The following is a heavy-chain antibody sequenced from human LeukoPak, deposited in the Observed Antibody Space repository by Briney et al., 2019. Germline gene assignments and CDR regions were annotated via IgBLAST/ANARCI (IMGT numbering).Heavy chain of an antibody. D-gene: IGHD2-2*01. Sequence: GGSLRLSCAASGFTFSSYAMSWVRQAPGKGLEWVSAISGSGGSTYYADSVKGRFTISRDNSKSTLYLQMNSPRAEDTAVYYCASRDCSSTSCYPYYFDYWGQGTLVTVSS. CDR3: ASRDCSSTSCYPYYFDY. J-gene: IGHJ4*02. V-gene: IGHV3-23*01. CDR1: GFTFSSYA. CDR2: ISGSGGST.